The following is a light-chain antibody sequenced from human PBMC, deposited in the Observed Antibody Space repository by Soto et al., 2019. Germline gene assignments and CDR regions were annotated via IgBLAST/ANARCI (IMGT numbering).Light chain of an antibody. CDR2: EVT. V-gene: IGLV2-18*02. CDR1: SSDVGNYNR. CDR3: SSFSGSSTSRVV. J-gene: IGLJ2*01. Sequence: QSALTQPPSVSGSPGQSVTISCTGTSSDVGNYNRVSWYQQPPGTAPKLIIYEVTNRPSGVPDRFSGSKSDNTASLTISGLQAEDEAAYYCSSFSGSSTSRVVFGGGTKLTVL.